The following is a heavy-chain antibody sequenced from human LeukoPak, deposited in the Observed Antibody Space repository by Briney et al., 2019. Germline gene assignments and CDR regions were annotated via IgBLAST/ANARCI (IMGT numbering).Heavy chain of an antibody. D-gene: IGHD2-8*01. CDR3: ARDRGIVPDAFDI. J-gene: IGHJ3*02. V-gene: IGHV4-59*01. CDR1: GGSISGY. Sequence: SETLSLTCTVSGGSISGYWSWVRQPPGKGLEWIGYIYKSDITNYNPSLKSRVTISVDTSKNQFSLKLNSVTAADTAVYYCARDRGIVPDAFDIWGQGTMVTVSS. CDR2: IYKSDIT.